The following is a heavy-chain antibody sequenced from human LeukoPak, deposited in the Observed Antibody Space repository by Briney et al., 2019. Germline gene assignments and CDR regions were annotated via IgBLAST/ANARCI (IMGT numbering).Heavy chain of an antibody. J-gene: IGHJ4*02. D-gene: IGHD3-10*01. CDR3: ARHRGPLYYFDY. V-gene: IGHV5-51*01. CDR2: IYPGDSDT. Sequence: GESLKISCKASVFSFSNYWIAWVRQKPGEGLEWMGNIYPGDSDTRYNPSFQGQVTISADKSISTAYLQWSSLKASDTAMYYCARHRGPLYYFDYWGQGTLVTVSS. CDR1: VFSFSNYW.